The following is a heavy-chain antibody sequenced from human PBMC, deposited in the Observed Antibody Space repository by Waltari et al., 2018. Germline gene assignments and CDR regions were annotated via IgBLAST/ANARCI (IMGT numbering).Heavy chain of an antibody. Sequence: EVQLLESGGGLVQPGGSLRLSCAASGFTFSSYAMSWVRQAPGKGLEWVSAISGSGGSTYYADSVKGRFTISRDNSKNTLYLQMNSLRAEDTAVYYCVKDRSPLLAAAGPFDYWGQGTLVTVSS. CDR3: VKDRSPLLAAAGPFDY. J-gene: IGHJ4*02. D-gene: IGHD6-13*01. CDR1: GFTFSSYA. CDR2: ISGSGGST. V-gene: IGHV3-23*01.